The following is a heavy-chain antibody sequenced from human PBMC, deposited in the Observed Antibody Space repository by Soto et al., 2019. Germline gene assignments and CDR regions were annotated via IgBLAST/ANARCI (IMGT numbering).Heavy chain of an antibody. CDR3: ARKDKSGYFNWFDP. V-gene: IGHV5-51*01. Sequence: PGESLKISCRTSGYSFTSYWIAWVRQMPGKGLEWMGIIFPGDSDTRYSPSFQGQVTISADRSTSTVFLQWASLKASDTAVYFCARKDKSGYFNWFDPWGQGTLVTVAS. CDR1: GYSFTSYW. D-gene: IGHD3-22*01. CDR2: IFPGDSDT. J-gene: IGHJ5*02.